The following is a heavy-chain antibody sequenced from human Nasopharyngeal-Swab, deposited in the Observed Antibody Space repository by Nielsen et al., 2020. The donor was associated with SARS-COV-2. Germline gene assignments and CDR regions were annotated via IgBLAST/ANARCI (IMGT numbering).Heavy chain of an antibody. J-gene: IGHJ6*02. Sequence: GESLKISCAASGFTFRIYSMNWVRQAPGKGLAWVSYISSSSSTIYYADSVKGRFTISRDNAKNSLYLQMNSLRAEDTAVYYCAGGYCSGGSCYPTPPYYYYGMDVWGQGTTVTVSS. CDR1: GFTFRIYS. V-gene: IGHV3-48*04. CDR3: AGGYCSGGSCYPTPPYYYYGMDV. D-gene: IGHD2-15*01. CDR2: ISSSSSTI.